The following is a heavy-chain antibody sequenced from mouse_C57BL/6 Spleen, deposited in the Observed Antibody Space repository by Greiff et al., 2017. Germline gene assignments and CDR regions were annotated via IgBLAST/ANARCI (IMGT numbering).Heavy chain of an antibody. Sequence: QVPLQQSGPELVKPGASVKISCKASGYAFSSSWMNWVKQRPGKGLEWIGRSYPGDGDTNYNGKFKGKATLTADKYSSTAYMQLRSLPSKDSAVYFCAPDRDGSSPYAMDYWGQGTSVTVSS. D-gene: IGHD1-1*01. J-gene: IGHJ4*01. CDR1: GYAFSSSW. V-gene: IGHV1-82*01. CDR3: APDRDGSSPYAMDY. CDR2: SYPGDGDT.